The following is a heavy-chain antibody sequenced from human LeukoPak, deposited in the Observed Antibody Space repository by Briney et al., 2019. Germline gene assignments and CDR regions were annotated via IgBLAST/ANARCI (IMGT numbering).Heavy chain of an antibody. Sequence: PGGSLRLSCAASGFSVSSNYMSWVRQAPGKGLEWVSIIFSGGSTYYAHSLRGRFTISRDSSKNTLYLQMNSLRAEDTAVYYCAKGSHYSYSSSLDYWGQGTLVTVSS. CDR2: IFSGGST. D-gene: IGHD6-13*01. J-gene: IGHJ4*02. CDR1: GFSVSSNY. CDR3: AKGSHYSYSSSLDY. V-gene: IGHV3-53*01.